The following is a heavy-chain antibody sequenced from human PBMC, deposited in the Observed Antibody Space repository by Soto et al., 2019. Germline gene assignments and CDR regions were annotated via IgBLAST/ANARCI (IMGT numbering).Heavy chain of an antibody. J-gene: IGHJ4*02. Sequence: ASVKVSCKASGYTFTSYGISWVRQAPGQGLEWMAWINPYNGNTKYAEKFLGRVTVATDTSTATAYMEVRSLTSDDTAVFYCARVGVGLAAPRVWPYWGQGTPVTVSS. CDR3: ARVGVGLAAPRVWPY. CDR1: GYTFTSYG. V-gene: IGHV1-18*01. D-gene: IGHD6-13*01. CDR2: INPYNGNT.